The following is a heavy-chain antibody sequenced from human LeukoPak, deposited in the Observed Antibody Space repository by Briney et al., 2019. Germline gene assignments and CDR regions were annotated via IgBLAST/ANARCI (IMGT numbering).Heavy chain of an antibody. CDR1: GYSISSGYY. V-gene: IGHV4-38-2*02. CDR2: IYHSGRT. CDR3: AKSNGYGLIDI. D-gene: IGHD3-22*01. J-gene: IGHJ3*02. Sequence: SETLSLTCTVSGYSISSGYYWGWIRQPPGKGLEWIGSIYHSGRTFYNPSLKSRVTISVDTSKNQFSLKLNSVTAADTAVYYCAKSNGYGLIDIWGQGTMVTVSS.